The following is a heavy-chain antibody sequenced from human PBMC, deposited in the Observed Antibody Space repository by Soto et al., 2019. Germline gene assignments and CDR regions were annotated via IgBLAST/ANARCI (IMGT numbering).Heavy chain of an antibody. CDR1: GGSINDYY. V-gene: IGHV4-59*01. J-gene: IGHJ5*01. CDR2: VYYVGRA. Sequence: SETLSLTCTVSGGSINDYYWSWIRQPPGKGLEWIGYVYYVGRANYNPSLKSRVSMSVDTSKAQFSLKLTSVTTADTAVYYCASQYIGRSSSSSFDSWGQGALVTVSS. CDR3: ASQYIGRSSSSSFDS. D-gene: IGHD2-15*01.